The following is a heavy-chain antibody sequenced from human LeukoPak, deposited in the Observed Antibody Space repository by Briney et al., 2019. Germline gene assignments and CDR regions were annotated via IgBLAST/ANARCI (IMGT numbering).Heavy chain of an antibody. V-gene: IGHV3-21*06. CDR2: ISSGGQYI. CDR3: ARTRAVAIPDY. D-gene: IGHD6-13*01. Sequence: GGSLRLSCEASRFTFDIYSMSWVRQAPGRGLEWVSSISSGGQYIYYADSMKGRSTISRYNAKNSMYLQINSLRADDKTVYYCARTRAVAIPDYWGQGTLVTVSS. CDR1: RFTFDIYS. J-gene: IGHJ4*02.